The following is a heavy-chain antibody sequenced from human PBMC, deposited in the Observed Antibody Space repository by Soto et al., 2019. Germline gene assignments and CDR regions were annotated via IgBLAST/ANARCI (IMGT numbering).Heavy chain of an antibody. CDR1: GFTFSDSA. V-gene: IGHV3-73*02. J-gene: IGHJ4*02. CDR3: TRPIDGDYSTFDY. CDR2: IRSKANNYAT. D-gene: IGHD4-17*01. Sequence: EVQLVESGGGLVQPGGSLKLSCAASGFTFSDSAIHWVRQTSGKGLEWVGRIRSKANNYATVYAASLEGRFTISRDDAKNTAHLQMNSLKTEDTAVYYCTRPIDGDYSTFDYWGQGTLVIVSS.